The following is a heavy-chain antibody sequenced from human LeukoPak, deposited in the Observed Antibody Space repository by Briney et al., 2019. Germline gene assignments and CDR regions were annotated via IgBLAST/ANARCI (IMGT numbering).Heavy chain of an antibody. CDR1: GVSISIYY. D-gene: IGHD1-14*01. Sequence: SDTLSLTCTVSGVSISIYYWRWTRQPPGKGLECLGYIYYRGSTNYHPPRKSRVTISVDTSKHQLSLKLRSVTAADTDVYYCPRHGSKFYYYYMDVWGKGTTVTVSS. J-gene: IGHJ6*03. V-gene: IGHV4-59*08. CDR3: PRHGSKFYYYYMDV. CDR2: IYYRGST.